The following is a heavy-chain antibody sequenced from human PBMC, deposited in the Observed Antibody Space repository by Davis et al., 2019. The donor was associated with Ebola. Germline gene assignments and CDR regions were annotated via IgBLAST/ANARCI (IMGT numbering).Heavy chain of an antibody. CDR3: AKGGIAARRFWFDP. Sequence: GGSLRLSCAASGFTFSSYWMSWVRQAPGKGLEWVANIKQDGSEKYYVDSVKGRFTISRDNAKNSLYLQMNSLRAEDTAVYYCAKGGIAARRFWFDPWGQGTLVTVSS. D-gene: IGHD6-6*01. J-gene: IGHJ5*02. V-gene: IGHV3-7*03. CDR1: GFTFSSYW. CDR2: IKQDGSEK.